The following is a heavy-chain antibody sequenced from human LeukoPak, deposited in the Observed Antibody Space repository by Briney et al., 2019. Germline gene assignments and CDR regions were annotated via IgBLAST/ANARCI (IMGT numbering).Heavy chain of an antibody. CDR3: ARETGYDSSGLDAFDI. V-gene: IGHV6-1*01. CDR2: TYYRSKWYN. D-gene: IGHD3-22*01. CDR1: GDSVSSNSAA. Sequence: SQTLSLTCAISGDSVSSNSAAWNWIRQSPSRGLEWLGRTYYRSKWYNDYAVSVKSRITINPDTSKNQFSLQLNSVTPEDTAVYYCARETGYDSSGLDAFDIWGQGTMVTVSS. J-gene: IGHJ3*02.